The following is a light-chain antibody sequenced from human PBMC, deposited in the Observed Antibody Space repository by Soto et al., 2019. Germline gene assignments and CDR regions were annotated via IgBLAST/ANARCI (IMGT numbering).Light chain of an antibody. V-gene: IGLV2-14*03. Sequence: QPVLTHPGPVSESPGQSIPISGTASSSDVRGSIFVSRYLQHPGKPPQLIIYDVGNRPSGVSNRVSGSKSVGTASLIISSLQTEDEADYYCVSSTSGTTCVFGTGTKVTVL. CDR3: VSSTSGTTCV. J-gene: IGLJ1*01. CDR2: DVG. CDR1: SSDVRGSIF.